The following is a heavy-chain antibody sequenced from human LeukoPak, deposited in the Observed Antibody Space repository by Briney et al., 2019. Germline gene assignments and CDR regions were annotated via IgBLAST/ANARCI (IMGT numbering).Heavy chain of an antibody. CDR3: TRWITRSSLDY. D-gene: IGHD2-2*01. V-gene: IGHV3-49*04. CDR1: GFTFGDYA. J-gene: IGHJ4*02. CDR2: IRSKAYGGTT. Sequence: GGSLRLSCTASGFTFGDYAMNWVRRAPGKGLEWVGFIRSKAYGGTTEYAASVEGRFTISRDDSKSTAYLQMDGLKTDDTAVYYCTRWITRSSLDYWGQGTLVTVSS.